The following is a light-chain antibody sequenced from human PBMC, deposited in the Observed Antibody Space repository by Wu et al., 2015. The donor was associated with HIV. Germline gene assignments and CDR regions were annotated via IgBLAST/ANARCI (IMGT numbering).Light chain of an antibody. Sequence: EIVMTQSPAILSVSPGERAILSCRASQSVYSNLAWYQQKPGQPPRLLIYGASTRATGIPARFSGSESGTEFTLTISSIQSEDFALYYCQQYNNWPLWTFGRGTKVEIK. CDR2: GAS. J-gene: IGKJ1*01. CDR3: QQYNNWPLWT. CDR1: QSVYSN. V-gene: IGKV3-15*01.